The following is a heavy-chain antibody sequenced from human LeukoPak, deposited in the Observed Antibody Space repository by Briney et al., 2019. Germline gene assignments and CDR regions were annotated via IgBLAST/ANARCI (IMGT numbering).Heavy chain of an antibody. CDR3: AKDRPNYYGSNGHYYRRDGDY. V-gene: IGHV3-23*01. D-gene: IGHD3-22*01. CDR1: GFTFSIYA. Sequence: GGSLRLSCAAPGFTFSIYAMSWVRQAPGKGLQWVSSITSSGDGTYYADSVKGRSTISRDNSENMLYLQMNSLRVEDTAVYFCAKDRPNYYGSNGHYYRRDGDYWGQGTLVTVSS. J-gene: IGHJ4*02. CDR2: ITSSGDGT.